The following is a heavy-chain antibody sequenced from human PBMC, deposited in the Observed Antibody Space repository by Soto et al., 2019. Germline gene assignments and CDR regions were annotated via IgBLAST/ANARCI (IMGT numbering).Heavy chain of an antibody. CDR1: GDSFRGYY. J-gene: IGHJ5*02. Sequence: LSLTCAVYGDSFRGYYWSWIRQPPGKRLEWIGEISHRGDTSYNPSLKSRVTISVDTSKNQFSLRLTSVTAADTAVYYCVRGDVAARLQSWGQGTLVTVSS. CDR2: ISHRGDT. V-gene: IGHV4-34*01. D-gene: IGHD6-6*01. CDR3: VRGDVAARLQS.